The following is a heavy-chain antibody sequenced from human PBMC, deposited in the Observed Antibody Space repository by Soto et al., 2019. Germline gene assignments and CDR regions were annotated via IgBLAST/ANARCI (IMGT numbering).Heavy chain of an antibody. J-gene: IGHJ4*02. CDR2: INAGNGDT. CDR1: GYTFSSHA. V-gene: IGHV1-3*01. Sequence: QVQLVQSGAEVKKPGASVKVSCKASGYTFSSHAIHWVRQAPGQRLEWMGWINAGNGDTEHSQKFQGRVAITRDTSASSVYMELSTLKSEDTAVYYCAKDDDTSGHYSLLDFRGQGSLVTVSS. CDR3: AKDDDTSGHYSLLDF. D-gene: IGHD3-22*01.